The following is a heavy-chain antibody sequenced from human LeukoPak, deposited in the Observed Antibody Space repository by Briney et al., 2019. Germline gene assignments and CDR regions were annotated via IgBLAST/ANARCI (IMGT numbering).Heavy chain of an antibody. Sequence: GGSLRLSCAASGFTFSSYWMSWVRQAPGKGLEWVANIKQDGSEKYYVDSVKGRFTISRDNAKNSLYLQMNSLRAEDTAVYYCARDGRVGDDFWSGYYPYYYYGMDVWGQGTTVTVSS. CDR2: IKQDGSEK. J-gene: IGHJ6*02. CDR1: GFTFSSYW. V-gene: IGHV3-7*01. CDR3: ARDGRVGDDFWSGYYPYYYYGMDV. D-gene: IGHD3-3*01.